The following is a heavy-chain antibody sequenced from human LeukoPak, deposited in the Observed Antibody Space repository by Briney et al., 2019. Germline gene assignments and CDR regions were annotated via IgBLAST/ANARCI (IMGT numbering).Heavy chain of an antibody. Sequence: SETLSLTCTVSGGSISSSSYYWGWIRQPPGKGLEWIGSIYYSGSTYYNLSLKSRVTISVDTSKNQFSLKLSSVTAADTAVYYCARHQRITIFGVVITVNWFDPWGQGTLVTVSS. J-gene: IGHJ5*02. CDR3: ARHQRITIFGVVITVNWFDP. V-gene: IGHV4-39*01. CDR1: GGSISSSSYY. D-gene: IGHD3-3*01. CDR2: IYYSGST.